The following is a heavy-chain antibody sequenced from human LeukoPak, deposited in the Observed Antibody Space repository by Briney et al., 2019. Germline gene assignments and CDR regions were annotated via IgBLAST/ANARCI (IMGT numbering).Heavy chain of an antibody. Sequence: PGGSLRLSCAASGFTFSNYAMSWARQAPGKGLEWVSSFTVSGGNTHYADPVKGRCTISRDNSKNTLYLQINNLRAEDTAVYYCARGDGLWFGELFTYWGQGTPVTVSS. CDR1: GFTFSNYA. D-gene: IGHD3-10*01. J-gene: IGHJ4*02. CDR3: ARGDGLWFGELFTY. CDR2: FTVSGGNT. V-gene: IGHV3-23*01.